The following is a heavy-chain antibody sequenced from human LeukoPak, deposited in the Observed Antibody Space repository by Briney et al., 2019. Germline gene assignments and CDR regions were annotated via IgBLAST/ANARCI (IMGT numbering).Heavy chain of an antibody. J-gene: IGHJ6*02. Sequence: ASVKVSCKASGGTFSSYAISWVRQAPGQGLEWMGWINPYTGVTNYAESFQGRVTLTSDTSINTAYMELTSLKSDDTAVYFCARHRDDSAHYDSGSFYYYGMDFWGQGTTVAVSS. CDR3: ARHRDDSAHYDSGSFYYYGMDF. V-gene: IGHV1-2*02. CDR2: INPYTGVT. CDR1: GGTFSSYA. D-gene: IGHD3-10*01.